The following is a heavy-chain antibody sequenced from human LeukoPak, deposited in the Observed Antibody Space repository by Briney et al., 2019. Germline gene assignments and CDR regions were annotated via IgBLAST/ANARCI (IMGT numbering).Heavy chain of an antibody. Sequence: GASVKVSCKASGYTFTGSYMHWVRQAPGQGLEWMGWINPNSGGTNYAQKFQGRVTMTRDTSISTAYMELSRLRSDDTAVYYCARELGDSSGYREQDYWGQGTLVTVSS. CDR1: GYTFTGSY. D-gene: IGHD3-22*01. CDR3: ARELGDSSGYREQDY. CDR2: INPNSGGT. V-gene: IGHV1-2*02. J-gene: IGHJ4*02.